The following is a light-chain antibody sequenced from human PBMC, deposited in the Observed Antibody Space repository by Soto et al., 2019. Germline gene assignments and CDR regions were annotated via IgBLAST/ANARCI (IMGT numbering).Light chain of an antibody. V-gene: IGKV3-15*01. CDR3: QQYNNWPPA. Sequence: EIVMAQSPANLYVSPGERATLSCRASQSVSGNLAWYQQKPGQAPRLLIYGASTRATGIPARFSGSGSGTEFTLTISSLQSEDFAVYYCQQYNNWPPAFGQVTKVEIK. J-gene: IGKJ1*01. CDR2: GAS. CDR1: QSVSGN.